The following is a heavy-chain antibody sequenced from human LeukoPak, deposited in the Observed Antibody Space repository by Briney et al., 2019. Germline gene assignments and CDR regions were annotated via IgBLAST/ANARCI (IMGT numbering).Heavy chain of an antibody. CDR1: GYSFTNYW. V-gene: IGHV5-51*01. J-gene: IGHJ4*02. CDR2: IYLGDSDT. D-gene: IGHD6-19*01. Sequence: GESLKISCQGSGYSFTNYWIAWVRQMPGKGLEWMGIIYLGDSDTRYSPSFQGQVTISADKSISTAYLQWSSLKASDTAMYYCARHPSYTSGWPLDYWGQGTLVTVSS. CDR3: ARHPSYTSGWPLDY.